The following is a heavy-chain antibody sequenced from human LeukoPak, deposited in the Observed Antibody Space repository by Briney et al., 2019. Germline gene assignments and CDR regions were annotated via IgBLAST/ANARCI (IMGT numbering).Heavy chain of an antibody. Sequence: GGSLRLSCAASGFTFSRYWMSWVRQAPGKGPEWVANIKKGGSEKYYVDSVKGRFTISRDNAKNSLYLQINSLRAEDTALYYCSRGDYGGNKYYFDSWGQGTLVIVSS. CDR1: GFTFSRYW. V-gene: IGHV3-7*04. D-gene: IGHD4-23*01. CDR3: SRGDYGGNKYYFDS. CDR2: IKKGGSEK. J-gene: IGHJ4*02.